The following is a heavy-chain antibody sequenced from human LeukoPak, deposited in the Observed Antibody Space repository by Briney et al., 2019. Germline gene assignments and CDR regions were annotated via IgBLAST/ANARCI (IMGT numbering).Heavy chain of an antibody. J-gene: IGHJ5*02. CDR1: GFTFSSYE. CDR2: ISSSGSTI. Sequence: GGSLRLSCAASGFTFSSYEMNWVRQAPGKGLEWVSYISSSGSTIYYAGSVKGRFTISRDNAKNSLYLQMNSLRAEDTAVYYCARDVPWFDPWGQGTLVTVSS. D-gene: IGHD3-10*02. V-gene: IGHV3-48*03. CDR3: ARDVPWFDP.